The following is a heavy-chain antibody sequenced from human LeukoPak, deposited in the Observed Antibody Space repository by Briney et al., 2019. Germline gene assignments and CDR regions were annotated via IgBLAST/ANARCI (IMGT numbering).Heavy chain of an antibody. CDR3: ARHNLWFGEVSAFDI. CDR1: GGSISSYY. CDR2: IYYSGST. J-gene: IGHJ3*02. Sequence: SETLSLTCTVSGGSISSYYSSWIRQPPGKGLGWIGYIYYSGSTTYNPSLNNRVTLSVDTSKNQTSLKLSSVTAADTAVYYCARHNLWFGEVSAFDIWGQGTMVTVSS. V-gene: IGHV4-59*08. D-gene: IGHD3-10*01.